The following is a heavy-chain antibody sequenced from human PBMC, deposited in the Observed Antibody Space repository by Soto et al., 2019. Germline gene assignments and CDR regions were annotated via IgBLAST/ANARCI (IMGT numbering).Heavy chain of an antibody. CDR2: ISGSGGST. CDR1: GFTFSSYA. J-gene: IGHJ6*03. Sequence: GGSLRLSCAASGFTFSSYAMSWVRPAPGKGLEWVSTISGSGGSTYYADSVKGRFTISRDNAKNTLYLQMNSLRAEDTPVYYCAFSLYYYYYYMDVWGKGTTVTVS. CDR3: AFSLYYYYYYMDV. V-gene: IGHV3-23*01.